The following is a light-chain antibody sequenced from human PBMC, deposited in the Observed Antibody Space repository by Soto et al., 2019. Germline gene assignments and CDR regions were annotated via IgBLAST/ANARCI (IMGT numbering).Light chain of an antibody. V-gene: IGKV3D-20*01. CDR1: QSVSRNS. CDR3: QQYGSSPRT. J-gene: IGKJ1*01. CDR2: DAS. Sequence: VLTHPPSAFSSPTCQRATLACVTSQSVSRNSLAWYQQKPGLAPRLLIYDASSRATGIPDRFRGSGSGTDFTLTISRLEPEDFAVYYCQQYGSSPRTFGQGTKVDIK.